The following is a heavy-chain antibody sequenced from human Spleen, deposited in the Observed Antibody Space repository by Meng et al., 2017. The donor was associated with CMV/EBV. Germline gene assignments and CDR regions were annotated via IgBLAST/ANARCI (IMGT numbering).Heavy chain of an antibody. D-gene: IGHD2-2*01. V-gene: IGHV6-1*01. CDR1: GDSVSSNSAT. CDR2: TYHRSKWYN. Sequence: SQTLSLTCAISGDSVSSNSATWNWIRQSPSRGLEWLGRTYHRSKWYNDYAVSVKSRITINPDTSKNQFSLHLNSVTPEDTAVYYCARHLHQLPNYYFDYWGQGTLVTVSS. J-gene: IGHJ4*02. CDR3: ARHLHQLPNYYFDY.